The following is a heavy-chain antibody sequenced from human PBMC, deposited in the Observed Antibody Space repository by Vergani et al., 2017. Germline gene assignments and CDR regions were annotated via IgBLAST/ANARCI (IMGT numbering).Heavy chain of an antibody. D-gene: IGHD3-10*02. CDR2: ISGSGGST. J-gene: IGHJ4*02. V-gene: IGHV3-23*01. Sequence: EVQLLESGGGLVQPGGSLRLSCAASGFTFSSYAMSWVRQAPGKGLEWVSAISGSGGSTYYADSVKGRFTISRDNSKNTLYLQMNSLRAEDTAVYYCARLFWGRSALDYWGQGTLVTVSS. CDR1: GFTFSSYA. CDR3: ARLFWGRSALDY.